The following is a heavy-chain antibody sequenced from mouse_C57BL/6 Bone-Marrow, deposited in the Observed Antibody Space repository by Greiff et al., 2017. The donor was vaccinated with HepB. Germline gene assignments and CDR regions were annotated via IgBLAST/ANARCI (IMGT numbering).Heavy chain of an antibody. V-gene: IGHV14-4*01. Sequence: ESGAELVRPGASVKLSCTASGFNIKDDYMHWVKQRPEQGLEWIGWIDPENGDTEYASKFQGKATITADTSSNTAYLQLSSLTSEDTAVYYCTLIYYYGSSYWYFDVWGTGTTVTVSS. CDR2: IDPENGDT. CDR3: TLIYYYGSSYWYFDV. J-gene: IGHJ1*03. CDR1: GFNIKDDY. D-gene: IGHD1-1*01.